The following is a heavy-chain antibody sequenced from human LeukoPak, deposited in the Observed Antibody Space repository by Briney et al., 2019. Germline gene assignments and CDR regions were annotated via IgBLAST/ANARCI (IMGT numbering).Heavy chain of an antibody. CDR3: VRGVSISSSWYNDI. CDR1: GFTFDDYA. Sequence: GRSLRLSCAASGFTFDDYAMHWVRQAPGKGLEWVSGISWNSGSIGYADSVKGRFTISRDNAKNSLHLQMNSLRAEDTALYYCVRGVSISSSWYNDIWGQGTMVTVSS. V-gene: IGHV3-9*01. J-gene: IGHJ3*02. CDR2: ISWNSGSI. D-gene: IGHD6-13*01.